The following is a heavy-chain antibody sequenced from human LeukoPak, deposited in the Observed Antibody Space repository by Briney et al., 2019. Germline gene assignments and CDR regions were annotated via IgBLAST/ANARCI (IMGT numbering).Heavy chain of an antibody. Sequence: ASVKVSCKASGYTLTSYDINWVRQATGQGLEWMGWMNPNSGNTGYAQKFQGRVTMTRNTSISTAYMELSSLRSEDTAVYYCARRGPNYYGSGSYYNGFDYWGQGTLVTVSS. J-gene: IGHJ4*02. CDR1: GYTLTSYD. V-gene: IGHV1-8*01. D-gene: IGHD3-10*01. CDR3: ARRGPNYYGSGSYYNGFDY. CDR2: MNPNSGNT.